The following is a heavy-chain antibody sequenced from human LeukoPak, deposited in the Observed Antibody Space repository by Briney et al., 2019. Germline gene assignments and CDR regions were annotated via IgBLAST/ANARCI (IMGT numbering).Heavy chain of an antibody. Sequence: SETLSLTCTVSGGSISSYYWSWIRQPPGKGLEWIGYIYYSGNTNYNPSLKSRVTISVDTSKNQFSLKLTSVTAADTAVYYCASSIAVAGARFSWFDPWGQGTLVTVSS. CDR1: GGSISSYY. V-gene: IGHV4-59*01. D-gene: IGHD6-19*01. CDR3: ASSIAVAGARFSWFDP. CDR2: IYYSGNT. J-gene: IGHJ5*02.